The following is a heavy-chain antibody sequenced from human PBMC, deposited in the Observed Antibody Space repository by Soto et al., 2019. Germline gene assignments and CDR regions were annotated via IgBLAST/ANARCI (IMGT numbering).Heavy chain of an antibody. V-gene: IGHV4-30-4*01. CDR3: ARYSGYEGLRFDP. Sequence: SETLSLTCTVSGGSISSGDYYWSWIRQPPGKGLEWIGYIYYSGSTYYNPSLKSRVTISVDTSKNQFSLKLSSVTAADTAVYYCARYSGYEGLRFDPWAQGTLVTVSS. D-gene: IGHD5-12*01. CDR2: IYYSGST. CDR1: GGSISSGDYY. J-gene: IGHJ5*02.